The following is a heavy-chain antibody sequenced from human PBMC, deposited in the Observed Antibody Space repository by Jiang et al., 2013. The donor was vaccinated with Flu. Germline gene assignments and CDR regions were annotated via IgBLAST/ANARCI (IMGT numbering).Heavy chain of an antibody. CDR3: ARGTPDYYYDASGYPSVDYHGMDV. CDR1: GGSFTNYY. V-gene: IGHV4-34*01. CDR2: INHAGGS. J-gene: IGHJ6*02. Sequence: VLLKPSETLSLTCVVYGGSFTNYYWSWIRQSPGKGLEWIGEINHAGGSSYNPSLKSRVTTSIDAAKKEFSLRLRSVTAADTAVYYCARGTPDYYYDASGYPSVDYHGMDVWGQGTTVTVSS. D-gene: IGHD3-22*01.